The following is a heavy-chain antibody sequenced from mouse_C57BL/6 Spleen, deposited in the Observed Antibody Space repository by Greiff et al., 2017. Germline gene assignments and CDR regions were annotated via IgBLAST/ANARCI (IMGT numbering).Heavy chain of an antibody. CDR2: IYPRDGST. J-gene: IGHJ1*03. V-gene: IGHV1-85*01. CDR3: ARRGSHWYFDV. CDR1: GYTFTSYD. Sequence: VKLVESGPELVKPGASVKLSCKASGYTFTSYDINWVKQRPGQGLEWIGWIYPRDGSTKYNEKFKGKATLTVDTSSSTAYMELHSLTSEDSAVYFCARRGSHWYFDVWGTGTTVTVSS. D-gene: IGHD1-1*02.